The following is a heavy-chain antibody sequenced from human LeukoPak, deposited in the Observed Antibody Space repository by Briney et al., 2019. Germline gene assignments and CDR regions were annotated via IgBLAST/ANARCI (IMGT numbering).Heavy chain of an antibody. D-gene: IGHD6-13*01. V-gene: IGHV3-30*18. Sequence: GGSLRLSCAASGFAFSTFAMHWVRQAPGKGLEWVAVISNDGGNKHHADSVRGRFTISRDNSKNTLYLQMNSLRPEDSAVYYCAKDTSSWYYRYFQHWGQGILVTVSS. CDR3: AKDTSSWYYRYFQH. CDR1: GFAFSTFA. CDR2: ISNDGGNK. J-gene: IGHJ1*01.